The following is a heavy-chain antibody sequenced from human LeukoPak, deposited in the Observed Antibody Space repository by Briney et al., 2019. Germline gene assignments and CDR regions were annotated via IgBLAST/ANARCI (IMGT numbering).Heavy chain of an antibody. J-gene: IGHJ4*02. CDR2: INPNSGGT. Sequence: ASVKVSCKASGYTFTDYYMHWVRQAPGQGLEWMGWINPNSGGTNYAQKFQGRVTMTRDTSISTAHMELSRLRSDDTAVYYCARYSGNDWVYARYWGQGTLVTVSS. CDR1: GYTFTDYY. CDR3: ARYSGNDWVYARY. D-gene: IGHD5-12*01. V-gene: IGHV1-2*02.